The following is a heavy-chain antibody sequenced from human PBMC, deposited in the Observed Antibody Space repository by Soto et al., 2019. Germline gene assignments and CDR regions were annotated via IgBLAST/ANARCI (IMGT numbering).Heavy chain of an antibody. J-gene: IGHJ6*02. CDR1: GYTFTSYG. V-gene: IGHV1-18*01. CDR3: ARAVHGRGELWFGRTHYGMEV. D-gene: IGHD3-16*02. CDR2: ISAYNGNT. Sequence: QVQLVQSGAEVKKPGASVKVSCKASGYTFTSYGISWVRQAPGQGLEWMGWISAYNGNTNYAQKRQGRVTMTTDTSTSTADMELRSLRSDDTAVYYCARAVHGRGELWFGRTHYGMEVWGRGTTVTVS.